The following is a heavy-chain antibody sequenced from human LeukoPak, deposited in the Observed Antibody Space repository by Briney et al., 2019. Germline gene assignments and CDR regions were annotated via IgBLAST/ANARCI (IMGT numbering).Heavy chain of an antibody. CDR2: ISSSSSYI. V-gene: IGHV3-21*01. CDR1: GFTFSSDS. D-gene: IGHD4/OR15-4a*01. J-gene: IGHJ4*02. CDR3: ASEKTLYGGYDY. Sequence: GGSLRLSCAASGFTFSSDSMNWVRQAPGKGLEWVSSISSSSSYIYYADSVKGRFAISRDNAKNSLYLQMNSLRAEDTAVYYCASEKTLYGGYDYWGQGTLVTVSS.